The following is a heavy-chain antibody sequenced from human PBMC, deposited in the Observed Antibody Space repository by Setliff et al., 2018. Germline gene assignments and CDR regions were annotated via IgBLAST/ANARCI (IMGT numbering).Heavy chain of an antibody. V-gene: IGHV4-4*07. CDR2: LYPNGNT. J-gene: IGHJ3*02. D-gene: IGHD1-1*01. CDR1: GGSTNNYH. Sequence: SETLSLTCTVSGGSTNNYHWTWIRQPAGRGLEWIGRLYPNGNTNYNPSLKRRVNMSADSSKNNLSLRLKYVTAADTAVYYCAREDWNGNAFDIWGPGTMVTVSS. CDR3: AREDWNGNAFDI.